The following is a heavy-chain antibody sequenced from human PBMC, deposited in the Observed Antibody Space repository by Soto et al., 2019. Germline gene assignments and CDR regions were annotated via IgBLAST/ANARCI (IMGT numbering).Heavy chain of an antibody. CDR3: ASAAVTGTAGLDF. J-gene: IGHJ4*02. D-gene: IGHD6-19*01. CDR2: INPNSGGT. V-gene: IGHV1-2*02. Sequence: GASVKVSCNASGYTFSGFYMHWVRQAPGQELEWMGWINPNSGGTKSAEKFQGRVTMTRDTSISTAYMELSRLTSDDTAVYYCASAAVTGTAGLDFWGQGTQVTVSS. CDR1: GYTFSGFY.